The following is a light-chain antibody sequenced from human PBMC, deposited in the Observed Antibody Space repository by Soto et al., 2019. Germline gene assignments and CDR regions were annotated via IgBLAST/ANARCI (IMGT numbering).Light chain of an antibody. Sequence: QSALTQPPSVSGAPGQRVTISCTGSSSNIGAGYDVKWYQQLPGTAPKLLIYGNSNRPSGVPDRFSGSKSGTSASLAITGLQAEDEADYYCQSYDSSLSGWVFGGGTQLTVL. J-gene: IGLJ3*02. CDR3: QSYDSSLSGWV. V-gene: IGLV1-40*01. CDR1: SSNIGAGYD. CDR2: GNS.